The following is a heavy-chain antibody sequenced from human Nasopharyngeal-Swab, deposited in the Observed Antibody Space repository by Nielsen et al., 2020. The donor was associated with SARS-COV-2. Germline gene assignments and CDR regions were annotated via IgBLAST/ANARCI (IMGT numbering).Heavy chain of an antibody. Sequence: WIRQPPGKGMEWIGNIYYNGNTYQNPSHKSRLTISVDKSKNQCTLQLSSVTAADTAVYYCVRSSSWYYFDYWAQGTQVTVSS. J-gene: IGHJ4*02. CDR3: VRSSSWYYFDY. V-gene: IGHV4-39*01. CDR2: IYYNGNT. D-gene: IGHD6-13*01.